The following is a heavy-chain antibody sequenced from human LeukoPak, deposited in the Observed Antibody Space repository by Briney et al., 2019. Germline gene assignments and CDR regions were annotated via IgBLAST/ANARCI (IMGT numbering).Heavy chain of an antibody. J-gene: IGHJ1*01. D-gene: IGHD3-3*01. Sequence: GGSLRLSCAASGFSVSNNYLSWVRQPPGKGLEWVSVIHSGWRTKYADSVRDRFTISRDTAKDTVYLQMNSLRVDDTAAYYCARPGSASGYWVHWGQGTLVTVSS. V-gene: IGHV3-66*01. CDR3: ARPGSASGYWVH. CDR2: IHSGWRT. CDR1: GFSVSNNY.